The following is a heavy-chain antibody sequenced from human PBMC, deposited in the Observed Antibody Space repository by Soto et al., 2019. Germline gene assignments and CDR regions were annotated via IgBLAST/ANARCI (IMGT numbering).Heavy chain of an antibody. V-gene: IGHV1-2*04. Sequence: ASVKVSCKASGYTFTGYYMHWVRQAPGQGLEWMGWINPNSGGTNYAQKFQGWVTMTRDTSISTAYMELSRLRSDDTAVYYCARSVAGTKYYFDYMGQGTRVTVSS. CDR2: INPNSGGT. CDR3: ARSVAGTKYYFDY. D-gene: IGHD6-19*01. J-gene: IGHJ4*02. CDR1: GYTFTGYY.